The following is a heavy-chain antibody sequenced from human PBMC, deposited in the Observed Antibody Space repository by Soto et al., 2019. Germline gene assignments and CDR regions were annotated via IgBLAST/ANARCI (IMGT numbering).Heavy chain of an antibody. J-gene: IGHJ6*02. CDR1: GFTFSSYA. D-gene: IGHD4-17*01. V-gene: IGHV3-23*01. CDR2: ISGSGGST. Sequence: GGSLRLSCAASGFTFSSYAMSWVRQAPGKGLEWVSAISGSGGSTYYADSVKGRFTISRDNSKNTLYLQMNSLRAEDTAVYYCAKEPRHSYGAHGDYYYGMDVWGQGTTVTVSS. CDR3: AKEPRHSYGAHGDYYYGMDV.